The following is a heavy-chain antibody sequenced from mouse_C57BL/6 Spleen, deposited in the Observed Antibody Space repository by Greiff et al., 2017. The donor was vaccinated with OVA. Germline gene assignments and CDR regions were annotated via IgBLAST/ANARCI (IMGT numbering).Heavy chain of an antibody. J-gene: IGHJ2*01. V-gene: IGHV3-1*01. CDR3: ARKDYGYFDY. CDR1: GYSITSGYD. D-gene: IGHD2-4*01. CDR2: ISYSGST. Sequence: VQLQQSGPGMVKPSQSLSLTCTVTGYSITSGYDWHWIRHFPGNKLEWMGYISYSGSTNYNPSLKSRISITHDTSKNHFFLKLNSVTTEDTATYYCARKDYGYFDYWGQGTTLTVSS.